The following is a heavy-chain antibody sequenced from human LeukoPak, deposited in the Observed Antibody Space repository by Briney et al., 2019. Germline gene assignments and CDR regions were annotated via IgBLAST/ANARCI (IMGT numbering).Heavy chain of an antibody. Sequence: GGSLRLSCAASGFTVSTNYMSWVRQAPGRGLEWVSSIRPSGDNTYYGDSVKGRFTISRDNSKNSVYLQMNNMRVDDTAVYYCARVAGWHWFDPWGQGTLVTVSS. V-gene: IGHV3-23*01. CDR1: GFTVSTNY. CDR3: ARVAGWHWFDP. CDR2: IRPSGDNT. J-gene: IGHJ5*02. D-gene: IGHD6-19*01.